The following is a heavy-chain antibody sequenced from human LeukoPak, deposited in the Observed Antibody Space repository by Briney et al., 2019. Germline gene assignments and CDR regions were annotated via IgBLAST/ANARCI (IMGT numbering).Heavy chain of an antibody. CDR3: AKSRTGTTRNFFDY. J-gene: IGHJ4*02. Sequence: RGSLRLSCAASAFTFSSYAMSWVRQAPGKGREWVSAISGSGGSTYYADSVKGRFTISRDNSKNTLYLQMNSLRAEDTAVYYCAKSRTGTTRNFFDYWGQGTLVTVSS. V-gene: IGHV3-23*01. D-gene: IGHD1-7*01. CDR2: ISGSGGST. CDR1: AFTFSSYA.